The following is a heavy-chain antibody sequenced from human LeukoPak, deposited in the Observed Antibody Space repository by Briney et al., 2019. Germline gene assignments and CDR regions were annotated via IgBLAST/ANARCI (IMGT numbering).Heavy chain of an antibody. Sequence: PSETLSLTCTVSGGSISSSSYYWSWIRQPAGKGLEWIGRIYTSGSTNYNPSLKSRVTISVDTSKNQFSLKLSSVTAADTAVYYCATVPMIVVVITNDYWGQGTLVTVSS. J-gene: IGHJ4*02. CDR3: ATVPMIVVVITNDY. D-gene: IGHD3-22*01. V-gene: IGHV4-61*02. CDR2: IYTSGST. CDR1: GGSISSSSYY.